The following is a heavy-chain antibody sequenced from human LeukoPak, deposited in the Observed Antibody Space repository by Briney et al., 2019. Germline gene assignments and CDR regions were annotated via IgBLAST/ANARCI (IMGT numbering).Heavy chain of an antibody. V-gene: IGHV3-48*01. CDR1: GFTFSSCN. D-gene: IGHD6-13*01. Sequence: PGGSLRLSCAASGFTFSSCNMNWVRQAPGKGLEWVSYISGSGESIFYADSVKGRFTISRDNAQNSLYLQMDSLRGEDTAVYYCARGLGSSWFYRWGQGTLVTVSS. CDR3: ARGLGSSWFYR. CDR2: ISGSGESI. J-gene: IGHJ4*02.